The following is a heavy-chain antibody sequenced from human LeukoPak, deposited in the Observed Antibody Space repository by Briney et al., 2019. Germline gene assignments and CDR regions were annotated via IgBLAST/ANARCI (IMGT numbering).Heavy chain of an antibody. CDR2: IKSKTDGGTT. J-gene: IGHJ4*02. Sequence: GGSLRLSCAASGFTFSSSWMTWVRQAPGKGLEWVGRIKSKTDGGTTDYAAPVKGRFTIARDESKNTLDRQMNSLKTEDTAVYYWTTEARVKQVVTPRFDYWGQGTLVTVSS. CDR3: TTEARVKQVVTPRFDY. D-gene: IGHD6-6*01. CDR1: GFTFSSSW. V-gene: IGHV3-15*01.